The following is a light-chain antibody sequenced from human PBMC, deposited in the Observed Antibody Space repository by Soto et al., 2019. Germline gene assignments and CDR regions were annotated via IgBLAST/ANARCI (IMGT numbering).Light chain of an antibody. CDR2: EVS. Sequence: QSALTQPASVSGSPGQSITISCIGTSSDVGGYNYVSWYQQHPGKAPKLMIYEVSNRPSWVSNRFSGSKSGNTASLVISGLQAEDEADYYCTSYTSSNTLVIGGGTKLTVL. V-gene: IGLV2-14*01. CDR3: TSYTSSNTLV. J-gene: IGLJ2*01. CDR1: SSDVGGYNY.